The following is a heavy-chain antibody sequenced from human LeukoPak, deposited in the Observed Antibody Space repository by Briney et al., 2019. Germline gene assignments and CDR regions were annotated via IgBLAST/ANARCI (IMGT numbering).Heavy chain of an antibody. CDR2: IYNRGST. V-gene: IGHV4-4*09. CDR1: GDSISTYY. Sequence: SETLSLTCTVSGDSISTYYWSWIRQPPGKGLEWIGYIYNRGSTNYNPSLISRVTISVDRSKTQFSLNLSSVTAADTAVYYCARYWQRDDYYFDYWGQGALVTVSS. CDR3: ARYWQRDDYYFDY. D-gene: IGHD2-8*02. J-gene: IGHJ4*02.